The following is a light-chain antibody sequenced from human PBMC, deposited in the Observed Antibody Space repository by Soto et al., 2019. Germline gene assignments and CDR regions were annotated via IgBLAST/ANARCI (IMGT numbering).Light chain of an antibody. CDR3: SSYTSSSTYV. V-gene: IGLV2-14*01. J-gene: IGLJ1*01. Sequence: SVPTHAASVYGSAGQSLAISCTGTSSDVGGYNYVSWYQQHPGKAPKLMIYDVSNRPSGVSNRFSGSKSGNTASLTISGLQAEDEADYYCSSYTSSSTYVFGTGTKVTVL. CDR2: DVS. CDR1: SSDVGGYNY.